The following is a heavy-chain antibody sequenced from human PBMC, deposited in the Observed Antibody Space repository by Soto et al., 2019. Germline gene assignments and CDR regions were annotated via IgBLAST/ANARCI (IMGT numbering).Heavy chain of an antibody. CDR1: GFTFSSYA. CDR2: ISGSGGST. Sequence: GGSLRLSCAASGFTFSSYAMSWVRQAPGKGLEWVSAISGSGGSTYYADSVKGRFTISRDNSKNTLYLQMNSLRAEDTAVYYCAKKTLTRSYSSGWYFFDYWGQGTLVTVSS. CDR3: AKKTLTRSYSSGWYFFDY. V-gene: IGHV3-23*01. D-gene: IGHD6-19*01. J-gene: IGHJ4*02.